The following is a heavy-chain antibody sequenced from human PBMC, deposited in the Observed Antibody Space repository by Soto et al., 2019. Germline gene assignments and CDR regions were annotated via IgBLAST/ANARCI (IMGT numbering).Heavy chain of an antibody. CDR1: GASISSGDYY. Sequence: QVQLQESGPGLVKPSQTLSLTCTVSGASISSGDYYWTWIRQHPGQGLELIGYIYYSGSTYYNSSLRIRMTMSVATSKNQFSMKLSSVTAEDTAVYYCERDPAANYYESIVVDNFDIWGQGTIVTVAS. CDR2: IYYSGST. J-gene: IGHJ3*02. D-gene: IGHD3-22*01. CDR3: ERDPAANYYESIVVDNFDI. V-gene: IGHV4-30-4*01.